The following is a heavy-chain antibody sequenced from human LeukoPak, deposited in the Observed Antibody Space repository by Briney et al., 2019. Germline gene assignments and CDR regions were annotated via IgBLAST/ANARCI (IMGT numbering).Heavy chain of an antibody. D-gene: IGHD6-19*01. Sequence: PSKTLSLTCTVSGDSISSNSYYWGWIRQPPGKGLEWIGSIYYSAITYYNPSLKSRVTISIDTSKKQVSLKLSSVAAADTAVYYCARGPYSSGWFSAVDYWGQGTRVTVSS. CDR2: IYYSAIT. J-gene: IGHJ4*02. CDR3: ARGPYSSGWFSAVDY. CDR1: GDSISSNSYY. V-gene: IGHV4-39*07.